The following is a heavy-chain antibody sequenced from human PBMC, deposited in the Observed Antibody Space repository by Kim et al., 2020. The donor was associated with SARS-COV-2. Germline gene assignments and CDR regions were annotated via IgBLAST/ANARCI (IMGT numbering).Heavy chain of an antibody. J-gene: IGHJ5*02. CDR1: GGSFSGYY. Sequence: SETLSLTCAVYGGSFSGYYWSWIRQPPGKGLEWIGEINHSGSTNYNPSLKSRVTISVDTSKNQFSLKLSSVTAADTAVYYCARVPGGWKRDWFDPWGQGTLVTVSS. CDR2: INHSGST. CDR3: ARVPGGWKRDWFDP. V-gene: IGHV4-34*01. D-gene: IGHD6-19*01.